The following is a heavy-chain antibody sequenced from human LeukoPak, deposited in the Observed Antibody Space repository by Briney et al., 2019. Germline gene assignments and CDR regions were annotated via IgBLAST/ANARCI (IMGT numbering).Heavy chain of an antibody. CDR3: VRAYHGVGDAFDI. D-gene: IGHD3-3*01. V-gene: IGHV3-21*01. CDR1: GFTFSSYH. Sequence: GGSLRLSCVVSGFTFSSYHMNWVRQAPGKGLEWVSSISTSSSSSYIYYADSVTGRFTISRDNAKNMLYLQMNSLRAEDTAVYYCVRAYHGVGDAFDIWGQGTMVTVSS. CDR2: ISTSSSSSYI. J-gene: IGHJ3*02.